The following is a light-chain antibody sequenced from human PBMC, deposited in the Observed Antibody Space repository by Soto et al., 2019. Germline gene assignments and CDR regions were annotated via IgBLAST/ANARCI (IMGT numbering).Light chain of an antibody. CDR1: SGHSSYA. CDR2: LNSDGSH. Sequence: QPVLTQSPSASASLGASVKLTCTLSSGHSSYAIAWHQQQPEKGPRYLMYLNSDGSHIKGDGIPDRFPGSSSGAERYLTISSLQSEDEADYYCQTWDTGIRVFGGGTKLTVL. CDR3: QTWDTGIRV. J-gene: IGLJ2*01. V-gene: IGLV4-69*01.